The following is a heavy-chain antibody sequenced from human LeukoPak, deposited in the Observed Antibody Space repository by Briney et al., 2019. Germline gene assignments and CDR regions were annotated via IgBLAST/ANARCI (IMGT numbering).Heavy chain of an antibody. J-gene: IGHJ3*02. CDR3: AKGKIYYYDSSGPTDAFDS. D-gene: IGHD3-22*01. CDR2: ISGSGGST. Sequence: GGSLRLSCAASGFTFSSYAMSWVRQAPGKGLEWVSAISGSGGSTYYADSVKGRFTISRDNSKNTLYLQMNSLRAEDTAVYYCAKGKIYYYDSSGPTDAFDSWGQGTMVTVSS. V-gene: IGHV3-23*01. CDR1: GFTFSSYA.